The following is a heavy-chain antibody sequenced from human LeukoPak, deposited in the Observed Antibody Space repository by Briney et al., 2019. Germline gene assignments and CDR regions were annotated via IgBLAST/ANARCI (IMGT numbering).Heavy chain of an antibody. CDR1: GGSISSDRFY. CDR3: ASVPDWTYVPDY. J-gene: IGHJ4*02. CDR2: IKSSNT. Sequence: SETLSLTCTVSGGSISSDRFYWTWVRQPAGKGLEWIGRIKSSNTNYNPSLKSRVSISLDTSTNPLSLKLSSLTAADTAVYYCASVPDWTYVPDYWGQGTLVTVSS. V-gene: IGHV4-61*02. D-gene: IGHD3-16*01.